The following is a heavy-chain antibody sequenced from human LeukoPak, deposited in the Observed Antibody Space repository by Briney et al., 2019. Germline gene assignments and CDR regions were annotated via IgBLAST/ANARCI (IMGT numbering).Heavy chain of an antibody. D-gene: IGHD4-17*01. CDR3: ARDLARVYYGDFGD. J-gene: IGHJ4*02. V-gene: IGHV3-7*01. CDR1: GFTFRTSW. Sequence: PGGSLRLPCVASGFTFRTSWMTCVRQTPDKGLVWVASIKPDGSDKYYVDSVKGRFTISRDNAANSLFLQRKSLRAEDTAVYYCARDLARVYYGDFGDWGQGTLVTVSS. CDR2: IKPDGSDK.